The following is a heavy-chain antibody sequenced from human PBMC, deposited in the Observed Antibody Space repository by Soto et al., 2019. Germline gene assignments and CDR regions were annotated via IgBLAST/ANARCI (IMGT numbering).Heavy chain of an antibody. CDR1: GFTFSSYS. CDR2: ISSSSSTI. CDR3: ARDRQTCSSTSCYLSEYFQH. V-gene: IGHV3-48*01. J-gene: IGHJ1*01. Sequence: SLRLSCAASGFTFSSYSMNWVRQAPGKGLEWVSYISSSSSTIYYADSVKGRFTISRDNAKNSLYLQMNSLRAEDTAVYYCARDRQTCSSTSCYLSEYFQHWGQGTLVTVSS. D-gene: IGHD2-2*01.